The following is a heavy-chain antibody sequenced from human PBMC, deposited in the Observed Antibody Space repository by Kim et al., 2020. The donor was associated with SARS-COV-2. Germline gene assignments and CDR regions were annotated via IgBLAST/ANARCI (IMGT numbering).Heavy chain of an antibody. D-gene: IGHD2-21*02. J-gene: IGHJ6*02. CDR3: ARGSRMTQAQAPDV. V-gene: IGHV1-69*04. Sequence: SVKVSCKASGGTFSSYAISWVRQAPGQGLEWMGRIIPILGIANYAQKFQGRVTITADKSTSTAYMELSSLRSEDTAVYYCARGSRMTQAQAPDVWGQGTTVTVSS. CDR2: IIPILGIA. CDR1: GGTFSSYA.